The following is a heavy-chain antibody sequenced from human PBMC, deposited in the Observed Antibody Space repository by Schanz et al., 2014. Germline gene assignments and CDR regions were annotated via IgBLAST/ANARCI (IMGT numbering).Heavy chain of an antibody. CDR2: IWFDGNNK. V-gene: IGHV3-33*06. D-gene: IGHD4-17*01. CDR1: GFTFSSYG. Sequence: QVQLVESGGCVVQPGRSLRLSCATSGFTFSSYGMHWVRQAPGKGLEWVAVIWFDGNNKYYAEFVKGRFTISRDNSKNPLYLQMNSRRAADTALYYCAKDPHKDYVGKPQALDIWGQGTMVTVSS. CDR3: AKDPHKDYVGKPQALDI. J-gene: IGHJ3*02.